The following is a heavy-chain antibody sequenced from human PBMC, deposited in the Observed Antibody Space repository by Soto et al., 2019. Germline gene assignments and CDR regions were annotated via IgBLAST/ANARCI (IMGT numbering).Heavy chain of an antibody. CDR2: IYYSGST. CDR1: GGSISSYY. V-gene: IGHV4-59*01. D-gene: IGHD1-26*01. CDR3: ARGKVGAPEYFQH. Sequence: SETLSLTYTVSGGSISSYYWSWIRQPPGKGLEWIGYIYYSGSTNYNPSLKSRVTISVDTSKNQFSLKLSSVTAADTAVYYCARGKVGAPEYFQHWGQGTLVTVSS. J-gene: IGHJ1*01.